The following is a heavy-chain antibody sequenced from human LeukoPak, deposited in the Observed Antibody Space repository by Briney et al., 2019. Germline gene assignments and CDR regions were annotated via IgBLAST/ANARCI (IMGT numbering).Heavy chain of an antibody. J-gene: IGHJ6*03. V-gene: IGHV4-4*07. Sequence: SETLSLTCTVSGGSISSYYWSWIRQPAGKGLEWIGRIYTSGSTNYNPSLKSRVTMSVDTSKNQFSLKLSSVTAADTAVYYCARDSGGSYNYYYYYMDVWGKGTTVTVSS. CDR1: GGSISSYY. CDR3: ARDSGGSYNYYYYYMDV. CDR2: IYTSGST. D-gene: IGHD1-26*01.